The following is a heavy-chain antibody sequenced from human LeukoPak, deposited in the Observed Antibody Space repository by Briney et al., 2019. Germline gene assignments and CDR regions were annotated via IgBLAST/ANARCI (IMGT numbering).Heavy chain of an antibody. CDR2: ISYDGSNK. CDR3: AKDVYGSYF. CDR1: GFTFSSYG. V-gene: IGHV3-30*18. J-gene: IGHJ4*02. Sequence: PGGSLRLSCAASGFTFSSYGMHWVRQAPGKGLEWVAVISYDGSNKYYADSVKGRFTISRDNSKNTLYLQMNSLRAEDTAVYYCAKDVYGSYFWGQGPLVTVSS. D-gene: IGHD1-26*01.